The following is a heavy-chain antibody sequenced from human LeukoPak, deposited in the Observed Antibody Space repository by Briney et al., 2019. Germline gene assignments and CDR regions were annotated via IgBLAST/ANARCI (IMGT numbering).Heavy chain of an antibody. CDR3: ARDHRAYYYDSSGYSMDV. CDR2: ISRSSDYI. V-gene: IGHV3-21*04. CDR1: GFTFNTYS. J-gene: IGHJ6*04. Sequence: GGSLRLSCAASGFTFNTYSMNWVRQAPGKGLEWVSAISRSSDYIYYADSVKGRFTISRDNAKNSLYLQMNSLRAEDTAVYYCARDHRAYYYDSSGYSMDVWGKGTTVTISS. D-gene: IGHD3-22*01.